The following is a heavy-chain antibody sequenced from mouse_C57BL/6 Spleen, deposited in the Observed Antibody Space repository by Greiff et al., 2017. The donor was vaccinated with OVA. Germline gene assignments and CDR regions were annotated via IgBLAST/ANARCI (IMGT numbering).Heavy chain of an antibody. V-gene: IGHV1-54*01. Sequence: VMLVESGAELVRPGTSVKVSCKASGYAFTNYLIEWVKQRPGQGLEWIGVINPGSGGTNYNEKFKGKATLTADKSSSTAYMQLSSLTSEDSAVYFCARKGDSSGYSYWGQGTTLTVSS. CDR1: GYAFTNYL. D-gene: IGHD3-2*02. CDR2: INPGSGGT. J-gene: IGHJ2*01. CDR3: ARKGDSSGYSY.